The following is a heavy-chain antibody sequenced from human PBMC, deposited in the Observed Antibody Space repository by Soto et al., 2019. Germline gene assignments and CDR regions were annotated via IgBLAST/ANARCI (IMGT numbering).Heavy chain of an antibody. Sequence: GASVKVSCKASGGTFSSYAISCVRQAPGQGLEWMGGIIPIFGTANYAQKFQGRVTITADESTSTAYMELSSLRSEDTAVYYCASGLVVVPAAYSLYGMDVWGQGTTVTVSS. CDR2: IIPIFGTA. D-gene: IGHD2-2*01. CDR1: GGTFSSYA. V-gene: IGHV1-69*13. J-gene: IGHJ6*02. CDR3: ASGLVVVPAAYSLYGMDV.